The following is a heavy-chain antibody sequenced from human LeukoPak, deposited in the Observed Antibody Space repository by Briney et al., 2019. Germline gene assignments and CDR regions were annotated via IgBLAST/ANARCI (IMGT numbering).Heavy chain of an antibody. V-gene: IGHV3-23*01. J-gene: IGHJ4*02. Sequence: GGSLRLSCAASGFTFNSYTMNWVRQAPGKGLEWVSGISGTGGSTYYADSVKGRFTISRDNSKNTLYLQMSSLRADDTAVYYCAKGLPTSRRFARFDYWGQGTLVTVSS. CDR3: AKGLPTSRRFARFDY. CDR1: GFTFNSYT. CDR2: ISGTGGST. D-gene: IGHD3-3*01.